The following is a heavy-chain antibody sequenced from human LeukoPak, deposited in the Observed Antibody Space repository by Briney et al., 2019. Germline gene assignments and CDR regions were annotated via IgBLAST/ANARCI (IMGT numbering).Heavy chain of an antibody. J-gene: IGHJ6*02. Sequence: SQTLSLTCAISGDSVFSNSAAWNWIRQSPSRGLEWLGRTYYRSKWYNDYAVSVKSRITINPDTSKNQFSLQLKSVTPGDTAVYYCARARIDSGYDLLGYYYYGMDVWGQGTTVTVS. CDR3: ARARIDSGYDLLGYYYYGMDV. CDR2: TYYRSKWYN. D-gene: IGHD5-12*01. CDR1: GDSVFSNSAA. V-gene: IGHV6-1*01.